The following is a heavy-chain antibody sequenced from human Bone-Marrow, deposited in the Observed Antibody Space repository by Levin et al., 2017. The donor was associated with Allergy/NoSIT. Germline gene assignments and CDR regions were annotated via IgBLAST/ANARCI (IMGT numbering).Heavy chain of an antibody. D-gene: IGHD3-22*01. V-gene: IGHV1-18*01. CDR2: ISAYNGNT. Sequence: ASVKVSCKTSGYSFSRYAISWVRQAPGQGLECMGRISAYNGNTNYAQKFQGRVTMTTDTSTSTVYMELRGLRSDDTAVYYCARDQGYYDSSGYDRPNSLFDYWGQGTLVTVSS. J-gene: IGHJ4*02. CDR1: GYSFSRYA. CDR3: ARDQGYYDSSGYDRPNSLFDY.